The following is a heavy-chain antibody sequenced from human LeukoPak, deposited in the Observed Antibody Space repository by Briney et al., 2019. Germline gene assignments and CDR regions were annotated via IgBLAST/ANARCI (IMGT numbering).Heavy chain of an antibody. Sequence: PGGSLRLSCSASGFTFSSYAMHWVRQAPGKGLEYVSAISSNGGSTYYADSVKGRFTISRDNSKNTLYVQVNSLGTEDTAAYYCAKGSYYDSSGSFYLDYWGQGTLVTVSS. CDR3: AKGSYYDSSGSFYLDY. CDR1: GFTFSSYA. V-gene: IGHV3-64*04. CDR2: ISSNGGST. J-gene: IGHJ4*02. D-gene: IGHD3-22*01.